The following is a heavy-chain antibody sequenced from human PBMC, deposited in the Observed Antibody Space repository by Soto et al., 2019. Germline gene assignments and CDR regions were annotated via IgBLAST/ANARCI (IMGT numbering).Heavy chain of an antibody. V-gene: IGHV4-61*08. CDR1: GDSVTTEGYY. J-gene: IGHJ4*02. CDR3: ARGSHSSGWYLVY. CDR2: IYYSGST. D-gene: IGHD6-19*01. Sequence: SETLSLTCSVSGDSVTTEGYYWSWIRQPPGKGLEWIGYIYYSGSTNYRPSLKSRVTISMDTSKNQFSLKLTSVTAADTAVYYCARGSHSSGWYLVYWGQGTLVTVSS.